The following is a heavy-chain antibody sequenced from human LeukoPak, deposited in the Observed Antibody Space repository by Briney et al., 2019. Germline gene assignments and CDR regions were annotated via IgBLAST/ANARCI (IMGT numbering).Heavy chain of an antibody. CDR2: IRYDGTNR. Sequence: GGSLRLSCAASGSTFSSYVRHWVRQAPGKGLEWVAFIRYDGTNRYYAASVKGRFTISRDNSTNTLYLQMNTLRAEDTAVYYCAKSTIAGATVDAFDIWGQGTMVTVSS. CDR3: AKSTIAGATVDAFDI. J-gene: IGHJ3*02. D-gene: IGHD1-26*01. V-gene: IGHV3-30*02. CDR1: GSTFSSYV.